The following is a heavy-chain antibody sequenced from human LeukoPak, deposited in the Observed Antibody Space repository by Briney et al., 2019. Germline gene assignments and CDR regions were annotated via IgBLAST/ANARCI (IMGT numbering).Heavy chain of an antibody. D-gene: IGHD1-26*01. Sequence: GRSLRLSCAASGFTFSSYAMQWVRQAPGKGLEWVAVISYDGSNKYYADSVKGRFTISRDNSKNTLYLQMNSLRAEDTAVYYCARGNSGSHYVEYYYGMDVWGQGTTVTVSS. J-gene: IGHJ6*02. V-gene: IGHV3-30-3*01. CDR2: ISYDGSNK. CDR3: ARGNSGSHYVEYYYGMDV. CDR1: GFTFSSYA.